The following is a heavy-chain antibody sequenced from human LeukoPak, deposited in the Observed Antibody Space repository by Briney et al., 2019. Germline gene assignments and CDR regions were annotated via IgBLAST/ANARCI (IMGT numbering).Heavy chain of an antibody. CDR3: ARSEAFNV. V-gene: IGHV4-30-2*01. CDR2: VHGSGIT. CDR1: GASISSGGYS. Sequence: SETLSLTCAVSGASISSGGYSWSWIRQPPGKGLEWIGYVHGSGITYYNPSLKSRVTISADGSKNQFSLKLSSVTAADTAVYYYARSEAFNVWGQGTMVTVSS. J-gene: IGHJ3*01.